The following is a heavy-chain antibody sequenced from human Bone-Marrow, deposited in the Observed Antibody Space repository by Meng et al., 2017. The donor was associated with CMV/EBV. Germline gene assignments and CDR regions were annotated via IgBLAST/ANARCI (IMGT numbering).Heavy chain of an antibody. CDR3: ARIGYCCSTGCYTGWFDP. CDR2: INWNGGRT. D-gene: IGHD2-2*02. CDR1: GFTFDDYG. J-gene: IGHJ5*02. Sequence: GESLKISCAASGFTFDDYGMSWVRQAPGKGLEWVSGINWNGGRTGYADSVKGRFTISRDNAKNSLYLQMNSLRAEDTALYHCARIGYCCSTGCYTGWFDPWGQGTLVTVSS. V-gene: IGHV3-20*01.